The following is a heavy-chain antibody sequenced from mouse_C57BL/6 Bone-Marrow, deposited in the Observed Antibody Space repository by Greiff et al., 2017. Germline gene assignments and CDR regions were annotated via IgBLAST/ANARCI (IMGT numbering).Heavy chain of an antibody. V-gene: IGHV1-82*01. J-gene: IGHJ2*01. CDR1: GYAFSSSW. D-gene: IGHD4-1*01. CDR3: ARDVANWDVWGNY. Sequence: QVQLQQSGPELVKPGASVKISCKASGYAFSSSWMNWVKQRPGKGLEWIGRIYPGDGDTNYNGKFKGKATLTADKSSSTAYMQLSSLTSEDSAVYFYARDVANWDVWGNYWGQGTTLTVSS. CDR2: IYPGDGDT.